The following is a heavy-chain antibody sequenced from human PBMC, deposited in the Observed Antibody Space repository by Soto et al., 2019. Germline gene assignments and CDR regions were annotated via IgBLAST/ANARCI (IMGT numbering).Heavy chain of an antibody. D-gene: IGHD3-22*01. Sequence: QVQLQESGPGLVKPSETLSLTCTVSGGSISSYYWSWIRQPPGKGLEWIGYIYYSGSTNYNPSLKSRVTISGDTSKNQFSLKLSSVTAADTDVYYCARAWNYYDSSGQGASYWYFDLWGRGTLVTVSS. CDR3: ARAWNYYDSSGQGASYWYFDL. J-gene: IGHJ2*01. CDR1: GGSISSYY. V-gene: IGHV4-59*01. CDR2: IYYSGST.